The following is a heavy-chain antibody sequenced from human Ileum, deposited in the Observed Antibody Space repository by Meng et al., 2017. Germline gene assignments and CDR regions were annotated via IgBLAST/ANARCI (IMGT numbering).Heavy chain of an antibody. V-gene: IGHV4-4*02. CDR1: GGYVVRREW. J-gene: IGHJ4*02. CDR2: IYQESGKT. CDR3: VRNEGYSLGD. D-gene: IGHD2-21*01. Sequence: PAVGPGGVKNAGPLSLSRVVCGGYVVRREWWSWVCQAPGKGLEWIGEIYQESGKTYYHPSIKSRVTTSLDKYKDLFSLNLNSVAAADAAVYYCVRNEGYSLGDWGQGTLVTVSS.